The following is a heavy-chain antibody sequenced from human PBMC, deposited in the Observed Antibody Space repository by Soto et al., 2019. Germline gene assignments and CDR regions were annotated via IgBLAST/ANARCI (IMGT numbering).Heavy chain of an antibody. CDR1: GGSISSGGYS. CDR2: IYHSGST. CDR3: ARGPLYSSGWAFDY. D-gene: IGHD6-19*01. Sequence: SETLSLTCAVSGGSISSGGYSWSWIRQPPGKGLEWIGYIYHSGSTYYNPSLKSRVTISVDRSKNQFSLKLSSVTAAGTAVYYCARGPLYSSGWAFDYWGQGTLVTVSS. J-gene: IGHJ4*02. V-gene: IGHV4-30-2*01.